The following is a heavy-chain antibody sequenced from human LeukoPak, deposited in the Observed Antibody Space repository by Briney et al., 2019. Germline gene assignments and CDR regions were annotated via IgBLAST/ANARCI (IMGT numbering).Heavy chain of an antibody. CDR1: GFTFSSYA. CDR2: INGSGGST. CDR3: AKRIQSAMATGY. Sequence: GGSLRLSCAASGFTFSSYAMSWVRQAPGKGLEWVSDINGSGGSTYYADSVKGRFTISRDNSKNTLYLQMNSLRAEDTAVYYCAKRIQSAMATGYWGQGTLVTVSS. V-gene: IGHV3-23*01. D-gene: IGHD5-18*01. J-gene: IGHJ4*02.